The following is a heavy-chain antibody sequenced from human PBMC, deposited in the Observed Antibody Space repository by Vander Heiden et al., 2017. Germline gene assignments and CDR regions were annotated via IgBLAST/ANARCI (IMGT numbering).Heavy chain of an antibody. CDR1: RFTLSNYA. Sequence: EFQLLEPGVALVPPGVSLSLSFAAPRFTLSNYAMSWVRQAPGKGLEWVSAISGSGGSTYYADSVKGRFTISRDNSKNTLYLQMNSLRAEDTAVYYCANPGSVWFDPWGQGTLVTVSS. J-gene: IGHJ5*02. CDR2: ISGSGGST. V-gene: IGHV3-23*01. D-gene: IGHD3-10*01. CDR3: ANPGSVWFDP.